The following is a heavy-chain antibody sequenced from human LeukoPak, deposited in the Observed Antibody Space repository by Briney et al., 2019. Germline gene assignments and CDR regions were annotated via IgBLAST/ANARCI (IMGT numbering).Heavy chain of an antibody. V-gene: IGHV3-7*01. J-gene: IGHJ3*02. CDR3: ARVPPRYFDWLSRDDAFDI. Sequence: GGSLRLSCAASGFTFSSYRMSWLRQAPGKGLEWVANIKQDGSEKYYVDSVKGRFTISRDNAKNSLYLQMNSLRAEDTAVYYCARVPPRYFDWLSRDDAFDIWGQGTMVTVSS. CDR1: GFTFSSYR. D-gene: IGHD3-9*01. CDR2: IKQDGSEK.